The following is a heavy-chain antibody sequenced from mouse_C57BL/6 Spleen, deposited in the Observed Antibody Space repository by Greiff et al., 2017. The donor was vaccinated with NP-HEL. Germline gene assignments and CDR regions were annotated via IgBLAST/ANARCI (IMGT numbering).Heavy chain of an antibody. Sequence: EVQVVESGGGLVKPGGSLKLSCAASGFTFSDYGMHWVRQAPEKGLEWVAYISSGSSTIYYADTVKGRFTISRDNAKNTLFLQMTSLRSEDTAMYYCADDYESYAMDYWGQGTSVTVSS. V-gene: IGHV5-17*01. CDR1: GFTFSDYG. J-gene: IGHJ4*01. CDR2: ISSGSSTI. D-gene: IGHD2-4*01. CDR3: ADDYESYAMDY.